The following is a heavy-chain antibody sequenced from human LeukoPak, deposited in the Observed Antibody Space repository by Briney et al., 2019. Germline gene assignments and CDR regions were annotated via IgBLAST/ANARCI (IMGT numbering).Heavy chain of an antibody. Sequence: ASVTASCKASGYTFTGYYMHWVRQAPGQGLEWMGWINPNSGGTDYAQKFQGRVTMTRDTSISTAYMELSRLRSDDTAVYYCARDRGIYDSSGYQGEIFHNSGPGTLGTVSS. D-gene: IGHD3-22*01. CDR3: ARDRGIYDSSGYQGEIFHN. V-gene: IGHV1-2*02. J-gene: IGHJ4*03. CDR1: GYTFTGYY. CDR2: INPNSGGT.